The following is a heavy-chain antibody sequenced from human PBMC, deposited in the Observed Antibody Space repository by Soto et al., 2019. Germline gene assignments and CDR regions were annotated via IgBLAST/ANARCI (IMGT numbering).Heavy chain of an antibody. V-gene: IGHV3-21*01. CDR3: SGCSGGACHQNYGMDV. J-gene: IGHJ6*02. CDR1: GFTFSSCT. D-gene: IGHD2-15*01. CDR2: ISPSTSHI. Sequence: EVHLVESGGGLVKPGGSLRLSCAVSGFTFSSCTMNWVRQAPGKGLEWVSSISPSTSHIYYADSVKGRFTISRANAKNSLFLQMNSLRAEDTAVYYCSGCSGGACHQNYGMDVWGQGTTVTVPS.